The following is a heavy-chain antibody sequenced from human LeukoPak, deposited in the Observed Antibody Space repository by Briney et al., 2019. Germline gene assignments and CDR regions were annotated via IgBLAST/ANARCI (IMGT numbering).Heavy chain of an antibody. Sequence: NPSETLSLTCAVYGGSFSGYYWSWIRQPPGKGLEWIGEINHSGSTNYNPSLKSRVTISVDTSKNQFSLKLSSVTAADTAVYYCARVGHDFRSGYQGRNDYWGQGTLVTVSS. V-gene: IGHV4-34*01. CDR2: INHSGST. J-gene: IGHJ4*02. D-gene: IGHD3-3*01. CDR3: ARVGHDFRSGYQGRNDY. CDR1: GGSFSGYY.